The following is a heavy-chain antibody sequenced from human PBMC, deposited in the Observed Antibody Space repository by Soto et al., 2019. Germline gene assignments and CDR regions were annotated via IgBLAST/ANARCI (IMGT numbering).Heavy chain of an antibody. D-gene: IGHD3-22*01. CDR2: IGIGSSTK. CDR1: GFPFTNYG. CDR3: ARDQLYYNDISGRPLNAFDI. J-gene: IGHJ3*02. V-gene: IGHV3-48*01. Sequence: GGSLRLSCAASGFPFTNYGMNWVRQAPGKGLEWVSYIGIGSSTKYYADSVKGRFTISRDNAKNSLYLQVNSLRAEDTAVYYCARDQLYYNDISGRPLNAFDIWGQGTMVTVSS.